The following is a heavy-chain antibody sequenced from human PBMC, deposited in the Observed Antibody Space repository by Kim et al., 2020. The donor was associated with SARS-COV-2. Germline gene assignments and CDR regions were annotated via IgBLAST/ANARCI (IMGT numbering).Heavy chain of an antibody. D-gene: IGHD1-1*01. CDR1: GLTFSGHW. V-gene: IGHV3-74*01. J-gene: IGHJ6*02. CDR2: ISGDGSSA. Sequence: GGSLRLSCAVSGLTFSGHWMHWVRQAPGKGLVWVSRISGDGSSADYVDSVKGRFTTSRDNANNMLYLQMNNLRVEDTARYYCVRAGAKTSWHRYLYGMDFWGQGTTVTVSS. CDR3: VRAGAKTSWHRYLYGMDF.